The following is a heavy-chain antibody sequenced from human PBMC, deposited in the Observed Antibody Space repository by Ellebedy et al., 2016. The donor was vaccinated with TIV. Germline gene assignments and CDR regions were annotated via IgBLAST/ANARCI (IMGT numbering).Heavy chain of an antibody. D-gene: IGHD6-13*01. CDR2: ISTYNGNT. Sequence: ASVKVSCKASGYTFTSNGISWVRQAPGQGLEWMGWISTYNGNTKYAQRLQGRVTMTTDTSTSTAYMELRSLRSDDTAVYYCARDLAAGKQYYYYYGMDAWGQGTTVTVSS. V-gene: IGHV1-18*04. CDR1: GYTFTSNG. J-gene: IGHJ6*02. CDR3: ARDLAAGKQYYYYYGMDA.